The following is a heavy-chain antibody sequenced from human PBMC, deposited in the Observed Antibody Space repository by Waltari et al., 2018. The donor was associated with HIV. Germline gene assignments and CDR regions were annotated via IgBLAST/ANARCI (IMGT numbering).Heavy chain of an antibody. CDR3: ANTPVKYSSFFDP. Sequence: QVQLQESGPGLVKPSETLSLTCTVSGYSISSGYYWGWIRQPPGKGLEWIGSIYHSGSTYYNPSLKSRVTISVDTSKNQFSLKLSSVTAADTAVYYCANTPVKYSSFFDPWGQGTLVTVSS. D-gene: IGHD6-6*01. V-gene: IGHV4-38-2*02. CDR2: IYHSGST. CDR1: GYSISSGYY. J-gene: IGHJ5*02.